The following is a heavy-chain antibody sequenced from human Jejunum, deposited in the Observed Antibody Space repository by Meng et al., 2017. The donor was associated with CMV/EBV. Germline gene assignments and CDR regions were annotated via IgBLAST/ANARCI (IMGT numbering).Heavy chain of an antibody. CDR3: ARDMGGYSGYLPNYYYYGMDV. J-gene: IGHJ6*02. Sequence: WMGWVSKAPGKGLEWVANIKQDGSEKYYVDSVKSRFTISRDNAKNSLYLQMNSLRAEDTAVYYCARDMGGYSGYLPNYYYYGMDVWGQGTTVTVSS. CDR2: IKQDGSEK. D-gene: IGHD5-12*01. CDR1: W. V-gene: IGHV3-7*01.